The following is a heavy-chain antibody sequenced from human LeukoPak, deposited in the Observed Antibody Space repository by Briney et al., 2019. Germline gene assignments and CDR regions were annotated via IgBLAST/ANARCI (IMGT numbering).Heavy chain of an antibody. CDR3: ARDPVGHMLWFGESYMDV. CDR1: GFTFSSYA. V-gene: IGHV3-30*04. J-gene: IGHJ6*04. D-gene: IGHD3-10*01. Sequence: GRSLRLSCAASGFTFSSYAMHWVRQAPGKGLEWVAVISYDGSNKYYADSVKGRFTISRDNSKNTLYLQMNSLRAEDTAVYYCARDPVGHMLWFGESYMDVWGKGTTVTVSS. CDR2: ISYDGSNK.